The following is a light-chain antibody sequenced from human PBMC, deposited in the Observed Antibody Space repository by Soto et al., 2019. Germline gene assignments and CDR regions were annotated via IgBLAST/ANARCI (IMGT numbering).Light chain of an antibody. CDR3: QQYYNWRPR. CDR1: QSVSSS. CDR2: GAS. V-gene: IGKV3-15*01. J-gene: IGKJ1*01. Sequence: EVVMTQPPSTLSVSPGDTATLSCRASQSVSSSLAWYQQKPGQAPRLLIYGASTRAAGVPARFSGSGSGTEFTLTISRLQSEDFAIYYCQQYYNWRPRFGQGTKVDIK.